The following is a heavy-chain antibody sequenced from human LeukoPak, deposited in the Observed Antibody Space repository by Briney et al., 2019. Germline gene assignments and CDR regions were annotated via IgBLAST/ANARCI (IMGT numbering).Heavy chain of an antibody. D-gene: IGHD3-10*01. CDR2: IFYSGST. CDR3: ASSTKYYYGSGSYYNYFDY. Sequence: SETLSLTCTVSGGSINGYYWSWTRQPPGKGLEWIGYIFYSGSTDYNPSLKSRVTISVDTSKNQFSLKLSSVTATDTAVYYCASSTKYYYGSGSYYNYFDYWGQGTLVTVSS. CDR1: GGSINGYY. J-gene: IGHJ4*02. V-gene: IGHV4-59*01.